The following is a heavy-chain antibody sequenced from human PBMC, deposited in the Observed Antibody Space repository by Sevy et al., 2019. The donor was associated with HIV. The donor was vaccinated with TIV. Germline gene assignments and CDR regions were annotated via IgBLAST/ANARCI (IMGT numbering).Heavy chain of an antibody. J-gene: IGHJ4*02. CDR1: GYRFTSYW. D-gene: IGHD3-22*01. CDR3: ARRGYDSSGYPQYYFDY. Sequence: GESLKISCKGSGYRFTSYWIGWVRPMPGKGLEWMGIIYPGDSDIRYSPSFQGQVTISADKSINTAYLQWSSLKGSDTAMYFCARRGYDSSGYPQYYFDYWGQGTLVTVSS. CDR2: IYPGDSDI. V-gene: IGHV5-51*01.